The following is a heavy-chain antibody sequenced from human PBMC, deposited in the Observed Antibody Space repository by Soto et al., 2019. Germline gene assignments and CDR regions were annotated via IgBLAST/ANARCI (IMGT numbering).Heavy chain of an antibody. CDR1: GGTFSSYA. J-gene: IGHJ3*02. CDR2: IIPIFGTA. Sequence: QVQLVQSGAEVKKPGSSVKVSCKASGGTFSSYAISWVRQAPGQGLEWMGGIIPIFGTANYAQKFQGRVTITADESKSTAYMELSSLRSEDTAVYYCARSDVDIVATIHQGAFDIWGQGTMVTVSS. CDR3: ARSDVDIVATIHQGAFDI. D-gene: IGHD5-12*01. V-gene: IGHV1-69*12.